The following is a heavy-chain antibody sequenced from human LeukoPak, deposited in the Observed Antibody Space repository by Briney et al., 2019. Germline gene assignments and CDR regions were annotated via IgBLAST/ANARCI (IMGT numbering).Heavy chain of an antibody. CDR2: IYYSGST. CDR3: ARPRWGGDCTIPDNWFDP. Sequence: SETLSLTCTVSGGSISSSSYYWGWIRQPPGKGLEWIGSIYYSGSTYYNPSLKSRVTISVDTSKNQFSLKLSSVTAADTAVYYCARPRWGGDCTIPDNWFDPWGQGTLVTVSS. D-gene: IGHD2-21*02. J-gene: IGHJ5*02. V-gene: IGHV4-39*07. CDR1: GGSISSSSYY.